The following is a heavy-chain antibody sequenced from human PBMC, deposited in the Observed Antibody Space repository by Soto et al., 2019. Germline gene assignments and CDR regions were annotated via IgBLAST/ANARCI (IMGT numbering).Heavy chain of an antibody. J-gene: IGHJ6*02. CDR2: IWFDGSNE. Sequence: QVQLVESGGGVVQPGWSLRLSCAASGFTFSDYGMHWVRQAPGEGLQWVAVIWFDGSNEHYADSVKGRFTISRDNSKNTLYLQMYRLRAGDTVVYYCARGSLYCSSTSCSYGMDVWGQGTTVTVSS. V-gene: IGHV3-33*01. CDR1: GFTFSDYG. CDR3: ARGSLYCSSTSCSYGMDV. D-gene: IGHD2-15*01.